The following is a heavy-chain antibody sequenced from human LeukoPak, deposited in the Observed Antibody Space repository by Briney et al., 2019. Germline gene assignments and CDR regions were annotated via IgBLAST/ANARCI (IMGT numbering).Heavy chain of an antibody. V-gene: IGHV1-69*05. CDR1: GGTFSSYA. Sequence: SVKVSCKASGGTFSSYAISWVRQAPGQGLEWMGRIIPIFGTANYAQKFQGRVTITTDESTSTAYMELSSLRSGDTAVYYCARSPTYYYDSSGFFFNYWGQGTLVTVSS. CDR3: ARSPTYYYDSSGFFFNY. CDR2: IIPIFGTA. D-gene: IGHD3-22*01. J-gene: IGHJ4*02.